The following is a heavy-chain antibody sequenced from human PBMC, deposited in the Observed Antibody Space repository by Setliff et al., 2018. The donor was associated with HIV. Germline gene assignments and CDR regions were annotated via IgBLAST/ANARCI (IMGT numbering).Heavy chain of an antibody. CDR2: ISGGSTSI. CDR3: ARVRIHQVPNEAPVRNYHYMDV. J-gene: IGHJ6*03. D-gene: IGHD2-2*01. Sequence: PGGSLRLSCAASGFTFSDSYMNWVRQAPGEGLEWVSYISGGSTSIYYADSVKGRFSISRDNAKNSLYLQMNGLRAEDTAVYYCARVRIHQVPNEAPVRNYHYMDVWGKGTTVTVSS. V-gene: IGHV3-48*04. CDR1: GFTFSDSY.